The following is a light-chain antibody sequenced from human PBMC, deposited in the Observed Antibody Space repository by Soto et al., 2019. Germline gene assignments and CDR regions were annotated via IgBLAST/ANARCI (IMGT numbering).Light chain of an antibody. V-gene: IGKV1-33*01. Sequence: DIQMTQSTSSLSTSVRDRVTITCRAIQDISNYVNWYQQQPRKAPKLLIYDVTNLETGVPSRFSGRGSGIDFACTISWFEPQDIVRYFCHEYDHLPITFGDGKRL. CDR2: DVT. J-gene: IGKJ5*01. CDR3: HEYDHLPIT. CDR1: QDISNY.